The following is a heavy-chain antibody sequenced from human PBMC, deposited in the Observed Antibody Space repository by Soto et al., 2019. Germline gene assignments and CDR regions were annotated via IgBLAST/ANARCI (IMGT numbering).Heavy chain of an antibody. Sequence: QVQLVQSGAEVKKPGASVKVSCKTSGYTFTSYDVNWVRQATGQGLEWMGWMNPSTGDTGYAQKFQGRVTRTTNPSISTAYMELSSRRSGDTAVYYGAGGPIGRISPPYYFDYWGQGTLVTVSS. CDR3: AGGPIGRISPPYYFDY. V-gene: IGHV1-8*01. J-gene: IGHJ4*02. CDR1: GYTFTSYD. CDR2: MNPSTGDT. D-gene: IGHD1-26*01.